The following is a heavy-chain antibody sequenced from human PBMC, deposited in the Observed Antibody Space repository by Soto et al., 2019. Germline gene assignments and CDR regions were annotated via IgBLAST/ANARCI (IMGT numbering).Heavy chain of an antibody. CDR1: GFTFGDSY. V-gene: IGHV3-11*06. J-gene: IGHJ5*02. CDR2: ISPGSRYP. CDR3: VRGGGGGLLDP. D-gene: IGHD2-15*01. Sequence: LRLSCAGSGFTFGDSYMSWIRQAPGKGLEWLSYISPGSRYPAYADSVKGRFTISRDNARRSLFLQMTSLTAEDTAMYYCVRGGGGGLLDPWGQGTMVTVSS.